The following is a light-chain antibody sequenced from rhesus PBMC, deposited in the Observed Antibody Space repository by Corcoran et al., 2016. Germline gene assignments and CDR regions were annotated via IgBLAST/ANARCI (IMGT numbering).Light chain of an antibody. V-gene: IGKV3-24*04. Sequence: ETVVTQSPATLSLSPGERATLSCRASQSVGSYFAWYQQTPGQAPRLLIYGASSRDTVIPDGFSGRGSGTDLTRTISSLEPEDVGVYYCQQSSNMLTFGGGTKVELK. J-gene: IGKJ4*01. CDR1: QSVGSY. CDR3: QQSSNMLT. CDR2: GAS.